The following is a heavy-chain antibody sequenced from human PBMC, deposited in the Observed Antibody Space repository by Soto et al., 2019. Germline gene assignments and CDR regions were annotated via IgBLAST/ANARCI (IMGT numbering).Heavy chain of an antibody. CDR3: ARDMGGYSGYVLDY. D-gene: IGHD5-12*01. V-gene: IGHV3-64*01. CDR1: GFTFSSYA. J-gene: IGHJ4*02. Sequence: EVQLVESGGGLVQPGGSLRLSCAASGFTFSSYAMHWVRQAPGKGLEYVSAISSNGGSTSYANSVKGRFTISRDNSKNTLYLQMGSLRAEDMAVYYCARDMGGYSGYVLDYWGQGTLVTVSS. CDR2: ISSNGGST.